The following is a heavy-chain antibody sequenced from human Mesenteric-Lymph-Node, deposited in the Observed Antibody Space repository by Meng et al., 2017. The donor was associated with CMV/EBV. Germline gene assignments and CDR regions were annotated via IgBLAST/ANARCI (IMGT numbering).Heavy chain of an antibody. D-gene: IGHD5-18*01. CDR2: IRYDGNIK. J-gene: IGHJ4*02. CDR1: GFTFRGYC. V-gene: IGHV3-30*02. CDR3: AKDRGKQLGPLDY. Sequence: GESLKISCVASGFTFRGYCMHWVRQAPGKGLEWVAYIRYDGNIKYYGDSVKGRFSVSRDNSKNTLYLQMNSLRADDTAVYYCAKDRGKQLGPLDYWGQGTLVTVSS.